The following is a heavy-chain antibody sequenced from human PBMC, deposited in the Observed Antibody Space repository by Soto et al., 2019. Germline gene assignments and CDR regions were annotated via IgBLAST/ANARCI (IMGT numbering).Heavy chain of an antibody. J-gene: IGHJ4*02. Sequence: QLHLQESGPALLKPSETLSLTCTVSGGPISSSSHYWGWIGQPPGKALEGIAGIHYSGTTYYNPPLKSRVTISSDTTQNQFSLMLGSVTAADKAVDYCARSVYDSGTDGYTFDYWGQGALVTVSS. CDR2: IHYSGTT. V-gene: IGHV4-39*01. D-gene: IGHD3-10*01. CDR1: GGPISSSSHY. CDR3: ARSVYDSGTDGYTFDY.